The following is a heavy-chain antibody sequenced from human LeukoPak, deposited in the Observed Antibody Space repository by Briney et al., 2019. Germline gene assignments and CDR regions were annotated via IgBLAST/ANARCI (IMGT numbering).Heavy chain of an antibody. V-gene: IGHV4-59*08. CDR3: ARPTGDSDAFDI. CDR2: IYYSGST. J-gene: IGHJ3*02. D-gene: IGHD7-27*01. CDR1: GGSISSYY. Sequence: SETLSLTCTVSGGSISSYYWSWIRQRPGKGLEWIGYIYYSGSTNYNPSLKSRVTISVDTSKNQFSLKLSSVTAADTAVYYCARPTGDSDAFDIWGQGTMVTVSS.